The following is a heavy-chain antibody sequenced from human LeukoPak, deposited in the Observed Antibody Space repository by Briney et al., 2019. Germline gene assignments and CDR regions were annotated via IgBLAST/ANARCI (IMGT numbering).Heavy chain of an antibody. J-gene: IGHJ4*02. D-gene: IGHD2-8*01. CDR2: IYTSGST. CDR1: GGSFSGYY. Sequence: PSETLSLTCAVYGGSFSGYYWSWIRQPAGKGLEWIGRIYTSGSTNYNPSLKSRVTMSVDTSKNQFSLKLSSVTAADTAVYYCARVDLYGTIDYWGQGTLVTVSS. CDR3: ARVDLYGTIDY. V-gene: IGHV4-59*10.